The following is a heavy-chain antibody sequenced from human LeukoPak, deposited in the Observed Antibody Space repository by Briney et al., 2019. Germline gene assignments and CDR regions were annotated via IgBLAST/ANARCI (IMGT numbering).Heavy chain of an antibody. J-gene: IGHJ3*02. V-gene: IGHV3-21*06. Sequence: GGSLRPSCVASAFILSDYTITWVRPAPGKGREWVSSICWVSCDILYADSLRGGLTISQDNAKNALFLQIDSREVEETPVYYCARAAFHDSFDIWGQGTFVTVSS. CDR3: ARAAFHDSFDI. CDR2: ICWVSCDI. CDR1: AFILSDYT. D-gene: IGHD2/OR15-2a*01.